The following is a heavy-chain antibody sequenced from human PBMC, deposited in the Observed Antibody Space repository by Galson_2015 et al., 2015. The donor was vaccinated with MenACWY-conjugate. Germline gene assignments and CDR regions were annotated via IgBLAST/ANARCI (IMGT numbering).Heavy chain of an antibody. D-gene: IGHD2-21*01. J-gene: IGHJ4*02. CDR1: GFSVTSHF. V-gene: IGHV3-53*01. CDR2: LYDDGTS. Sequence: SLRLSYAASGFSVTSHFMGWVRQAPGKGLEWVALLYDDGTSRYADSVKGRFTISRDTLRNSLSLQMHGLRAEGTAMYFCAKIVRHPVGPYFDSWGQGTLVLVSS. CDR3: AKIVRHPVGPYFDS.